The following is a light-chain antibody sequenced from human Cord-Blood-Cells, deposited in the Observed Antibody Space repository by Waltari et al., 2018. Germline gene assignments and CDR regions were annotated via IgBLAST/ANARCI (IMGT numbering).Light chain of an antibody. Sequence: DIPITQSPSSLSASVRDRVTITCQASQNISNYLNWYQQKPGKAPKLLIYDASNLETGVPSRFSGSGSGTDFTFTISSLQPEDIATYYCQQYDNLPPALTFGGGTKVEIK. CDR1: QNISNY. V-gene: IGKV1-33*01. J-gene: IGKJ4*01. CDR3: QQYDNLPPALT. CDR2: DAS.